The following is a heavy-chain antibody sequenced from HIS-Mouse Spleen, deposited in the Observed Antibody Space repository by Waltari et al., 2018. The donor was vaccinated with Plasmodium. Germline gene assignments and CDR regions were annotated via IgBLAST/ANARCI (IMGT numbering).Heavy chain of an antibody. V-gene: IGHV4-39*07. Sequence: QLQLQESGPGLVKPSETLSLTCTVSGGSISSSSYYWGWIRPPPGKGLEGIGSIYYSGSTYYNPSLKSRVTISVDTSKNQFSLKLSSVTAADTAVYYCARVPYYYDSSGYGMGWFDPWGQGTLVTVSS. CDR2: IYYSGST. CDR3: ARVPYYYDSSGYGMGWFDP. J-gene: IGHJ5*02. D-gene: IGHD3-22*01. CDR1: GGSISSSSYY.